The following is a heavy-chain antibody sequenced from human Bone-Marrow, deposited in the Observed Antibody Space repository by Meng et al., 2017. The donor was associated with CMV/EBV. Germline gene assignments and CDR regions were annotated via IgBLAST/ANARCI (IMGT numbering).Heavy chain of an antibody. D-gene: IGHD6-6*01. J-gene: IGHJ6*02. CDR2: IYYSGIT. Sequence: SETLSLTCIVSGGSISSSSYYWGWIRQPPGKGLEWIASIYYSGITYYNPSLKSRVTISVDTSKNQFSLKLSSVTAADTAVYYCARRGILGYSSSSGRNYGMDVWGQGNTVTVSS. CDR1: GGSISSSSYY. CDR3: ARRGILGYSSSSGRNYGMDV. V-gene: IGHV4-39*07.